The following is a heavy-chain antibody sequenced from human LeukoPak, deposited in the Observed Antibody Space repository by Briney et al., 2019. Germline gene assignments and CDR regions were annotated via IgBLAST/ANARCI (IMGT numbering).Heavy chain of an antibody. Sequence: PSETLSLTCTVSGGSISSSYYNWGWIRQPPGKGLEWIGTIYYTGSTSYNPSLKSRVTISLDTSKTQFSLKLTSVTAADTAVYFCARDLRGASDDFYYSYMDVWGTGTTVTASS. CDR2: IYYTGST. CDR1: GGSISSSYYN. D-gene: IGHD4/OR15-4a*01. CDR3: ARDLRGASDDFYYSYMDV. J-gene: IGHJ6*03. V-gene: IGHV4-39*07.